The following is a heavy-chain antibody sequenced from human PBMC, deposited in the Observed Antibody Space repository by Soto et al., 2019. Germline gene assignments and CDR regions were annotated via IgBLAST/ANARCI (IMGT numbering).Heavy chain of an antibody. D-gene: IGHD6-6*01. Sequence: ESLKISCKGSGYSFTSYWISWVRQMPGKGLEWMGRIDPSDSYTNYSPSFQGHVTISADKSISTAYLQWSSLKASDTAMYYCASRSSSSYYYYGMDVWGQGTTVTVSS. CDR2: IDPSDSYT. CDR3: ASRSSSSYYYYGMDV. V-gene: IGHV5-10-1*01. J-gene: IGHJ6*02. CDR1: GYSFTSYW.